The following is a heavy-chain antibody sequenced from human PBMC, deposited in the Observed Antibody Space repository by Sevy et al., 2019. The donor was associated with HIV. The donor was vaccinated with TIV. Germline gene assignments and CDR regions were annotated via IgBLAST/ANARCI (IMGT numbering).Heavy chain of an antibody. Sequence: GGSLRLSCAASGFTFDDYTMHWVRQAPGKGLEWVSLISWGGGSTYYADSVKGRFTISRDNSNNTLYLQMNSLRTEDTALYYCAKGYCSGGSGPSSYFQHWGQGTLVTVSS. CDR2: ISWGGGST. J-gene: IGHJ1*01. CDR1: GFTFDDYT. CDR3: AKGYCSGGSGPSSYFQH. D-gene: IGHD2-15*01. V-gene: IGHV3-43*01.